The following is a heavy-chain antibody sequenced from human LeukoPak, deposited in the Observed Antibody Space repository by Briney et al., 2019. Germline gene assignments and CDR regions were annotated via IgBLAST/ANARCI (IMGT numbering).Heavy chain of an antibody. CDR1: GGSFSGYY. D-gene: IGHD6-19*01. CDR3: ARISSGWFLYYYYYMDV. J-gene: IGHJ6*03. Sequence: KASETLSLTCAVYGGSFSGYYWSWIRQPPGKGLEWIGEINHSGSTNYNPSLKSRVTISVDTSKNQFSLKLSSVTAADTAEYYCARISSGWFLYYYYYMDVWGKGTTVTVSS. CDR2: INHSGST. V-gene: IGHV4-34*01.